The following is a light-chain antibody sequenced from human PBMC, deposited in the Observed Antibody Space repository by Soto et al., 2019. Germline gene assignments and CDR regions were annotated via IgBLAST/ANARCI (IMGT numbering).Light chain of an antibody. CDR3: SSYTSSSTV. CDR2: DVS. Sequence: QSALTQPASVSGSPGQSITISCTGTSSDVGGYNYVSWYQQHPGKAPKLMIYDVSNRPSGVSNRFSGSESGNTASLTISGLQAEDEADYYRSSYTSSSTVFGGGTQLTVL. V-gene: IGLV2-14*01. J-gene: IGLJ2*01. CDR1: SSDVGGYNY.